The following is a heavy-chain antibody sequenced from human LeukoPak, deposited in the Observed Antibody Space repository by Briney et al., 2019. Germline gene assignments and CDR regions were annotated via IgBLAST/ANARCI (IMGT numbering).Heavy chain of an antibody. CDR1: GFTFSSYS. D-gene: IGHD2-2*01. CDR3: ARSRSTNSTFDFDY. Sequence: GGSLRLSCAASGFTFSSYSMNWVRQAPGKGLEWVSSISSSSSYIYYADSVKGRFTISRDNAKNSLYLQMNSLRAEDTAVYYCARSRSTNSTFDFDYWGQGTLVTVSS. CDR2: ISSSSSYI. V-gene: IGHV3-21*01. J-gene: IGHJ4*02.